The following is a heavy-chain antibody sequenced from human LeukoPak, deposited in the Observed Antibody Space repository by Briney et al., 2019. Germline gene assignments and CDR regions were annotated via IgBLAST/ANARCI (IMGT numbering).Heavy chain of an antibody. V-gene: IGHV4-4*09. Sequence: KSSETLSLTCTVSGGSISSYYWSWIRQPPGQGLEWIGYIYTSGSTNYNPSLKIRVPISVDTSKNQFSLKLSSVTAADTAVYYCARAPYYDFWSGSYYYYMDVWGKGTTVTVSS. CDR1: GGSISSYY. CDR3: ARAPYYDFWSGSYYYYMDV. J-gene: IGHJ6*03. D-gene: IGHD3-3*01. CDR2: IYTSGST.